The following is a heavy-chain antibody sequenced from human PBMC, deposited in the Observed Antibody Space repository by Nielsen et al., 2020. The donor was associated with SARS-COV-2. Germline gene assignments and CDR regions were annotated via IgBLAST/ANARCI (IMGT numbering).Heavy chain of an antibody. Sequence: SETLSLTCTVSGGSISSYYWSWIRQHPGKGLEWIGYIYYSGSTYYNPSLKSRVTISVDTSKSQFSLKLSSVTAADTAVYYCARGDTAMASFDPWGQGTLVTVSS. V-gene: IGHV4-59*06. J-gene: IGHJ5*02. D-gene: IGHD5-18*01. CDR3: ARGDTAMASFDP. CDR1: GGSISSYY. CDR2: IYYSGST.